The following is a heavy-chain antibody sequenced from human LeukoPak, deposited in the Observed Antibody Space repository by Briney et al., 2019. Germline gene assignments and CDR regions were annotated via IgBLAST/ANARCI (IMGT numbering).Heavy chain of an antibody. D-gene: IGHD1-26*01. V-gene: IGHV6-1*01. CDR3: ARDPHPTGRNWFDS. CDR2: TYYRSKWYN. CDR1: GDSVSSNSAA. J-gene: IGHJ5*01. Sequence: QTLSLTCAISGDSVSSNSAAWNWIRQSPSRGLEWLGRTYYRSKWYNDYAVSVKSLININPDTSKNQFSLQLNSVTPEDTAVYYCARDPHPTGRNWFDSWGQGTLVTVS.